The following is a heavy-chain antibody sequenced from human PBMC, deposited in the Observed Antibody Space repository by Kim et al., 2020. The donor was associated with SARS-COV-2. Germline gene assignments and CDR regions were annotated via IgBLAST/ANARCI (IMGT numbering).Heavy chain of an antibody. J-gene: IGHJ6*02. CDR2: IGTAGET. V-gene: IGHV3-13*04. CDR3: ARGIHQWLGVDV. Sequence: GGSLRLSCAASGFTFGGHDMHWVRQGSGKGLEWVSAIGTAGETFYSGSVKGRFIISRENGSNSLFLQMDSLKVGDTAVYYCARGIHQWLGVDVWGQGTTVTVSS. D-gene: IGHD5-18*01. CDR1: GFTFGGHD.